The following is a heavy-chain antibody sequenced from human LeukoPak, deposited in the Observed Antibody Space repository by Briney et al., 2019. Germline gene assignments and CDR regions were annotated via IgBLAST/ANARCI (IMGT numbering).Heavy chain of an antibody. J-gene: IGHJ6*02. Sequence: SETLSLTCTVSGGSISSYYWSWIRQPPGKGLEWIGYIYYSGSTNYNPSLKSRVTISVDTSKNQFSLKLSSVTAADTAVYYCARCGSALDYYYYGMDVWGQGTTVTVS. CDR2: IYYSGST. D-gene: IGHD1-26*01. CDR1: GGSISSYY. V-gene: IGHV4-59*08. CDR3: ARCGSALDYYYYGMDV.